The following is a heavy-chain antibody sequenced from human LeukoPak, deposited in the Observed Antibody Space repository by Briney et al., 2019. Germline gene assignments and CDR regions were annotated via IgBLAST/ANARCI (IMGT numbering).Heavy chain of an antibody. CDR1: GLTFSTYC. V-gene: IGHV3-30*02. Sequence: GGSLSLSRAASGLTFSTYCMHSVRQAPGKGLGWVAYIRYDASNKYQADSVKGRFSLARDHCKNTLYLQMNCLRAEGTAVYYCARQGSWDYCSGENCFGSDYWGQGTLVTVSS. D-gene: IGHD2-15*01. CDR3: ARQGSWDYCSGENCFGSDY. J-gene: IGHJ4*02. CDR2: IRYDASNK.